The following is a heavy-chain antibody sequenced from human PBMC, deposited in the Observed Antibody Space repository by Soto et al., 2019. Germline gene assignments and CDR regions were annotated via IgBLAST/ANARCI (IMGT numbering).Heavy chain of an antibody. Sequence: SETLPLTCTVSGGSISSGGYYWSWIRQHPGKGLEWIGYIYYSGSTYYNPSLKSRVTISVDTSKNQFSLKLSSVTAADTAVYYCARGPYGSVTDYYYGMDVWGQGTTVTVSS. J-gene: IGHJ6*02. V-gene: IGHV4-31*03. CDR1: GGSISSGGYY. CDR2: IYYSGST. D-gene: IGHD3-10*01. CDR3: ARGPYGSVTDYYYGMDV.